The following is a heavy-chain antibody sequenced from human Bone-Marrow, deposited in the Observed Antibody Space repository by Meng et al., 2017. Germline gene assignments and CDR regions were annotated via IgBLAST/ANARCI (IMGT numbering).Heavy chain of an antibody. D-gene: IGHD3-22*01. CDR1: GYTFTSYA. CDR3: ARVFKSNDSSGYYYVNDY. J-gene: IGHJ4*02. CDR2: INAGNGNT. Sequence: ASVKVSCKASGYTFTSYAMHWVRQAPGQRLEWMGWINAGNGNTKYSQKFQGRVTITRDTSASTAYMELSSLRSEDTAVYYCARVFKSNDSSGYYYVNDYWGQGTLVTVSS. V-gene: IGHV1-3*01.